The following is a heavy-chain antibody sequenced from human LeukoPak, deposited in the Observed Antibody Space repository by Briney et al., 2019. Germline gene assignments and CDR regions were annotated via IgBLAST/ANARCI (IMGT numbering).Heavy chain of an antibody. CDR1: GGSFSGYY. CDR2: INHSGST. D-gene: IGHD3-22*01. CDR3: ARAVRWLLLMDAFDI. Sequence: ETLXLTCAVYGGSFSGYYWSWIRQPPGKGLEWIGEINHSGSTNYNPSLKSRVTISVDTSKNQFSLKLSSVTAADTAVYYCARAVRWLLLMDAFDIWGQGTMVTVSS. V-gene: IGHV4-34*01. J-gene: IGHJ3*02.